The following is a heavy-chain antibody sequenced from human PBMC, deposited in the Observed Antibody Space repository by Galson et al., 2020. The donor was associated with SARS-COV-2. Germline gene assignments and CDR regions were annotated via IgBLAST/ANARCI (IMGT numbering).Heavy chain of an antibody. Sequence: GGPLYLSFAASGSTFRTYGMPWARQPPAKGLEWGAVIWYEGSNKYYADSVKGRFTISRDNSKNTLYLQMNSLRAEDTAVYYCARGHGDSSDAFDIWGQGTMVTVSS. CDR2: IWYEGSNK. V-gene: IGHV3-33*08. CDR1: GSTFRTYG. D-gene: IGHD4-17*01. J-gene: IGHJ3*02. CDR3: ARGHGDSSDAFDI.